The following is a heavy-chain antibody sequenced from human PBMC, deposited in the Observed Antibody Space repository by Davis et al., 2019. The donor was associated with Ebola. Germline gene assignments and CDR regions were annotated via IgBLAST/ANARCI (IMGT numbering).Heavy chain of an antibody. J-gene: IGHJ4*02. Sequence: MPSETLSLTCPVSGGSISSYYWSWIRQPPGKGLEWIGYIYYSGSTNYNPSLKSRVTISVDTSKNQFSLKLSSVTAADTAVYYCARGAVPAGDWGQGTLVTVSS. D-gene: IGHD4-17*01. V-gene: IGHV4-59*01. CDR2: IYYSGST. CDR3: ARGAVPAGD. CDR1: GGSISSYY.